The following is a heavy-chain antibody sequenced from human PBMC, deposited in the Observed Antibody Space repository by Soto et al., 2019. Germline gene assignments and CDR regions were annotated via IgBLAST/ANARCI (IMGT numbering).Heavy chain of an antibody. CDR2: IYYSGST. CDR3: ARVLRSVTIFGVVISAFDI. Sequence: KTSETLSLTCTVSGGSISSGDYYWSWIRQPPGKGLEWIGYIYYSGSTYYNPSLKSRVTISVDTPKNQFSLKLSSVTAADTAVYYCARVLRSVTIFGVVISAFDIWGQGTMVTVSS. J-gene: IGHJ3*02. V-gene: IGHV4-30-4*01. D-gene: IGHD3-3*01. CDR1: GGSISSGDYY.